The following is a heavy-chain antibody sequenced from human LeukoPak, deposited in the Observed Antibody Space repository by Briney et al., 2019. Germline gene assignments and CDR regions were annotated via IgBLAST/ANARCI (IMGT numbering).Heavy chain of an antibody. CDR1: GFTFSSYS. CDR3: ARDSYVSSGYYYFDDAFDI. Sequence: GGSLRLSCVVSGFTFSSYSMNWVRQAPGKGLEWVSSISSSSSYIYYADSVKGRFTISRDNAKNTLYLQMNSLRAEDAAVYYCARDSYVSSGYYYFDDAFDIWGQGTMVTVSS. V-gene: IGHV3-21*01. J-gene: IGHJ3*02. CDR2: ISSSSSYI. D-gene: IGHD3-22*01.